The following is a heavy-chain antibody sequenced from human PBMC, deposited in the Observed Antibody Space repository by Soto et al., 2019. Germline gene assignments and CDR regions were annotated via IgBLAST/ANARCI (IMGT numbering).Heavy chain of an antibody. CDR2: IIPIFGTA. CDR1: GGTFSSYA. V-gene: IGHV1-69*01. CDR3: AREYCSGGSCYSTFDY. D-gene: IGHD2-15*01. Sequence: QVQLVQSGAEVKKPGSSVKVSCKASGGTFSSYAISWVRQAPGQGLEWMGGIIPIFGTANYAQKFQGRVTITADESTSTAYMELSSLRSQDTAVYYCAREYCSGGSCYSTFDYWGQGTLVTVSS. J-gene: IGHJ4*02.